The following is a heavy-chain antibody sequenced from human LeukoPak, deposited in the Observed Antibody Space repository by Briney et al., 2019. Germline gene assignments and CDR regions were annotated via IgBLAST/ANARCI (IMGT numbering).Heavy chain of an antibody. J-gene: IGHJ4*02. CDR2: IYNAGTT. Sequence: SSETLSLTCTVSGGSISSGGYYWTWIRQYPGKGLGWIGYIYNAGTTYYNPSLQSRVTISGDTSKNQFSLKLSSVTAADTAVYYCARTAGWSFGFDYWGQGTLVPVSS. D-gene: IGHD1-26*01. CDR3: ARTAGWSFGFDY. V-gene: IGHV4-31*03. CDR1: GGSISSGGYY.